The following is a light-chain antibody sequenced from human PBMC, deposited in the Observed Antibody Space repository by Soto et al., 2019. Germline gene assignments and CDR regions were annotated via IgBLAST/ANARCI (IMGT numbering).Light chain of an antibody. J-gene: IGKJ1*01. V-gene: IGKV1-5*03. Sequence: IQMTQSPSALSASVGDRVTITCRASQTIGRSLAWYQQKPEKAPKLLIYKASSLKSGVPSRFSGSGYETEFTLTINSLQPEDVATYYCQQYRNYWTFGQGTNVEI. CDR3: QQYRNYWT. CDR2: KAS. CDR1: QTIGRS.